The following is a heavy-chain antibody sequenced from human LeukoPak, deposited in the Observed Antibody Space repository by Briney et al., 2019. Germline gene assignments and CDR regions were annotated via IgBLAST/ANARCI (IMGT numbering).Heavy chain of an antibody. V-gene: IGHV4-30-4*08. CDR3: AKTTVTTSGILFDY. D-gene: IGHD4-17*01. Sequence: SQTLSLTCTVSGGSISSGDYYWSWIRQPPGKGLEWIGYIYYSGSTYYNPSLKSRVTISVDMSKNQFSLKLSSVTAADTAVYYCAKTTVTTSGILFDYWGQGTLVTVSS. CDR1: GGSISSGDYY. J-gene: IGHJ4*02. CDR2: IYYSGST.